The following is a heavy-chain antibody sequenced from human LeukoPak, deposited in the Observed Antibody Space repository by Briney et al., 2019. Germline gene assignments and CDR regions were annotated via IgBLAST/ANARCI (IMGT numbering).Heavy chain of an antibody. Sequence: SVKVSCKASGYTFTSYGISWVRQAPGQGLEWMGRIIPILGIANYAQKFRGRVTITADKSTSTAYMELSSLRSEDTAVYYCARDPVNIVATIYYYGMDVWGQGTTVTVSS. J-gene: IGHJ6*02. D-gene: IGHD5-12*01. V-gene: IGHV1-69*04. CDR3: ARDPVNIVATIYYYGMDV. CDR2: IIPILGIA. CDR1: GYTFTSYG.